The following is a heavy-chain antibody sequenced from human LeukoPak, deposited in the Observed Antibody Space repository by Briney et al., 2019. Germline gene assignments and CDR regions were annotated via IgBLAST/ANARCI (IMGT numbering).Heavy chain of an antibody. V-gene: IGHV3-30*03. CDR3: ARAKPKNMVRGLIMRRESRYYFDY. CDR2: ISDDGSSK. D-gene: IGHD3-10*01. Sequence: GGSLRLSCAASGFTFSSYGMHWVRQAPGKGLEWVAVISDDGSSKYYADSVKGRFTISRDNSKSTLYIQMNSLRAEDTAVYYCARAKPKNMVRGLIMRRESRYYFDYWGQGTLVTVSS. CDR1: GFTFSSYG. J-gene: IGHJ4*02.